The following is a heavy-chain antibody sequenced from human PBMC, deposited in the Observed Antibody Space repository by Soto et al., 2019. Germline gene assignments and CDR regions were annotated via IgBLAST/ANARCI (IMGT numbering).Heavy chain of an antibody. CDR2: ISGSGGST. CDR3: AKDPPPPYYYDSSGGDY. J-gene: IGHJ4*02. Sequence: GGSLRLSCAASGFTFSSYAMSWVRQAPGKGLEWVSAISGSGGSTYYADSVKGRFTISRDNSKNTLYLQMNSPRAEDTAVYYCAKDPPPPYYYDSSGGDYWGQGTLVTVSS. CDR1: GFTFSSYA. D-gene: IGHD3-22*01. V-gene: IGHV3-23*01.